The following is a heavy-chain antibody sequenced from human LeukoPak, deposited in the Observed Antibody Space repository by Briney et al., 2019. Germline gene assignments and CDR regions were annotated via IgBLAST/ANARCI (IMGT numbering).Heavy chain of an antibody. J-gene: IGHJ4*02. V-gene: IGHV3-15*05. CDR1: GFTFSDYY. D-gene: IGHD3-16*02. CDR2: ITSRTDGGTT. CDR3: TTDPNFDYVWGTYRLDY. Sequence: PGGSLRLSCAASGFTFSDYYMSWIRQAPGKGLEWVGRITSRTDGGTTDYAAPVKGKFTFSRDDSKNTLYLQMNSLKTKDTAVYYCTTDPNFDYVWGTYRLDYWGQGTLVTVSS.